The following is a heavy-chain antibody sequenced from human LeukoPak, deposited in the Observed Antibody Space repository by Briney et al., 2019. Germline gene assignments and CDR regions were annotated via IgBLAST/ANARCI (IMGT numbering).Heavy chain of an antibody. J-gene: IGHJ6*04. V-gene: IGHV3-48*04. Sequence: GGSLRLSCAASGFTFSSYSTNWVRQAPGKGLEWVSYISSSSSTIYYADSVKGRFTISRDNAKNSLYLQMNSLRAEDTAVYYCARDRRDIVVVPAAMDVWGKGTTVTVSS. D-gene: IGHD2-2*01. CDR3: ARDRRDIVVVPAAMDV. CDR1: GFTFSSYS. CDR2: ISSSSSTI.